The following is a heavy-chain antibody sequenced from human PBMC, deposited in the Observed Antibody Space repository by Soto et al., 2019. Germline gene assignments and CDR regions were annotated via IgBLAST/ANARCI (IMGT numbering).Heavy chain of an antibody. D-gene: IGHD6-19*01. CDR2: TYYRSKWYN. J-gene: IGHJ3*02. CDR3: ARWETSSGWNAFDI. Sequence: SQTLSLTCAISRSSLSSNSSAWNCIRQSPWRGLEWLGRTYYRSKWYNDYAVSVKSRITINPDTSKNQFSLQLNSVTPEDTAVYYCARWETSSGWNAFDIWGQGTMVTVSS. CDR1: RSSLSSNSSA. V-gene: IGHV6-1*01.